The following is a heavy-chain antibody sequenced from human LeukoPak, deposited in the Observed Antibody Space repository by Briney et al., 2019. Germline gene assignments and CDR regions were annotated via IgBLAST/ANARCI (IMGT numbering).Heavy chain of an antibody. Sequence: SETLSLTCTVSGGSISSYYWSWIRQPAGKGLEWIGRFYTSGSTNYNPSLKSRVTMSVDTSKNQFSLKLSSVTAADTAVYYCARAPILWFGEFDNYYYYYYMDVWGKGTTVTVSS. J-gene: IGHJ6*03. CDR1: GGSISSYY. D-gene: IGHD3-10*01. CDR2: FYTSGST. V-gene: IGHV4-4*07. CDR3: ARAPILWFGEFDNYYYYYYMDV.